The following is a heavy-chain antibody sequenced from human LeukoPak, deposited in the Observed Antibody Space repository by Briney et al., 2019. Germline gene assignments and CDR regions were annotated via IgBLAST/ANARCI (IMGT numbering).Heavy chain of an antibody. CDR1: GYTFTNYD. J-gene: IGHJ4*02. Sequence: ASVKVSCKASGYTFTNYDINWVRQATGQEPEWMAWLNPNSGDTGFAQKFQGRLTITRDTSINTAYMELSSLRSEDTAVYYCARGNKDYGDYARGLSDYWGQGTLVTVSS. CDR3: ARGNKDYGDYARGLSDY. CDR2: LNPNSGDT. V-gene: IGHV1-8*03. D-gene: IGHD4-17*01.